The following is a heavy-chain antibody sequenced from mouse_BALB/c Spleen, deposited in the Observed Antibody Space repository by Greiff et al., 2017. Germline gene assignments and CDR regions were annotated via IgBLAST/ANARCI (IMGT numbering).Heavy chain of an antibody. CDR2: IDPYNGGT. CDR3: TREWDYYGSYYFDY. V-gene: IGHV1S135*01. D-gene: IGHD1-2*01. Sequence: VQLQQSGPELVKPGASVKVSCKASGYAFTSYNMYWVKQSHGKSLEWIGYIDPYNGGTSYNQKFKGKATLTVDKSSSTAYMHLNSLTSEDSAVYYCTREWDYYGSYYFDYWGQGTTLTVSS. CDR1: GYAFTSYN. J-gene: IGHJ2*01.